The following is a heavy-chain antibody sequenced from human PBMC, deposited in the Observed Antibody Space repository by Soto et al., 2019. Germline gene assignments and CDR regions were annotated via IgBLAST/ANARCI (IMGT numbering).Heavy chain of an antibody. Sequence: ASVKVSCKASGYTLTGYYMHWVRQAPGQGLEWMGWINPNSGGTNYAQKFQGWVTMTRDTSISTAYMELSRLRSDDTAVYYCARGGEQGYCSSTSCYASDYWGQGTLVTVSS. CDR2: INPNSGGT. CDR3: ARGGEQGYCSSTSCYASDY. V-gene: IGHV1-2*04. J-gene: IGHJ4*02. CDR1: GYTLTGYY. D-gene: IGHD2-2*01.